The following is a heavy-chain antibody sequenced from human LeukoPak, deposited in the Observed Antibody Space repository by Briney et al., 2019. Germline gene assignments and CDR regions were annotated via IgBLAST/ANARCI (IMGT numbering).Heavy chain of an antibody. Sequence: ASVKVSCKVSGLSFIELSFHWVRQAPGTGLECMGGFDPEKDETVYAQKFQGRVTMTEDTSTDTVYLELSCLRSEDTAIYYCTTNLISLFGVGYWGHGTLVTVSS. CDR1: GLSFIELS. CDR3: TTNLISLFGVGY. D-gene: IGHD3-3*01. J-gene: IGHJ4*01. CDR2: FDPEKDET. V-gene: IGHV1-24*01.